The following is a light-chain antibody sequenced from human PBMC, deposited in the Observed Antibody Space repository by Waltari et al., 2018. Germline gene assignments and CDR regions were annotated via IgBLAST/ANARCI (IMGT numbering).Light chain of an antibody. CDR2: DVS. Sequence: QSALTQPASVSGSPGQSITISCTGTSSDVGGSNYVPWYQQHPGKSPKLMIYDVSNLPSVVSNRFSGSKSGNTASLTISWLQAEDEADYYCSSYTSSSTYVVFGGGTKLTVL. CDR1: SSDVGGSNY. J-gene: IGLJ2*01. CDR3: SSYTSSSTYVV. V-gene: IGLV2-14*03.